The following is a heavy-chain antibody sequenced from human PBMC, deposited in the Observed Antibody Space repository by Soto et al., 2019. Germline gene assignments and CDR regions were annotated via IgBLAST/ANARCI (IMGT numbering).Heavy chain of an antibody. CDR2: IYYSGST. V-gene: IGHV4-59*01. J-gene: IGHJ3*02. CDR3: ARKGVMKAFDI. D-gene: IGHD3-16*01. Sequence: SETLSLTCTVSGGSISSYYWSWIRQPPGKGLEWIGYIYYSGSTNYNPSLKSRVTISVDTSKNQFSLKLSSVTAADTAVYCCARKGVMKAFDIWGQGTMVTVSS. CDR1: GGSISSYY.